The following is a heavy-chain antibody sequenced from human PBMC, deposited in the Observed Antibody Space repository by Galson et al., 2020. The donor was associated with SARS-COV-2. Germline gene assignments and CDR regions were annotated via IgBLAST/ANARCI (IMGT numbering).Heavy chain of an antibody. Sequence: GESLKISCAASGFTLSNYAMTWVRQAPGKGLEWVSTISDSGAYIYYADSVKGRFTISRDNSKNTLYLQMNSLRAEDTAVYYCAKYLTRSRPPFDYWGQGTLVTVSS. CDR2: ISDSGAYI. CDR1: GFTLSNYA. J-gene: IGHJ4*02. CDR3: AKYLTRSRPPFDY. V-gene: IGHV3-23*01.